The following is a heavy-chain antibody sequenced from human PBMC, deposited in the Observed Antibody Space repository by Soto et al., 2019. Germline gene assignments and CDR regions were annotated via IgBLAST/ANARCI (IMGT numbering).Heavy chain of an antibody. CDR2: IWYDGSNK. CDR1: GFTFSSYG. J-gene: IGHJ4*02. D-gene: IGHD4-17*01. CDR3: ARGPYGDYDQYYFDY. Sequence: QVQLVESGGGVVQPGRSLRLSCAASGFTFSSYGMHWVRQAPGKGLEWVAVIWYDGSNKYYADSVKGRFTISRDNSKNTLYLQMNSLSAEDTAVYYCARGPYGDYDQYYFDYWGQGTLVTVSS. V-gene: IGHV3-33*01.